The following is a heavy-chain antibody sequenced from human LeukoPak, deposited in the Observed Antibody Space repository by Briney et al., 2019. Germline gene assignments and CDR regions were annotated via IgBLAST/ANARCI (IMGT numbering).Heavy chain of an antibody. Sequence: ASVKVSCKASGYTFTGYYMHWVRQAPGQGLEWMGWINPNSGGTNYAQKLQGRVTMTTDTSTSTAYMELRSLRSDDTAVYYCARLGCSSTSCYQFIGMDVWGQGTTVTVSS. D-gene: IGHD2-2*01. CDR1: GYTFTGYY. CDR3: ARLGCSSTSCYQFIGMDV. J-gene: IGHJ6*02. CDR2: INPNSGGT. V-gene: IGHV1-2*02.